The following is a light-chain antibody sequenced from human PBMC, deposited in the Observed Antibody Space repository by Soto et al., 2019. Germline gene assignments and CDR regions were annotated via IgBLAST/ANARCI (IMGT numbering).Light chain of an antibody. CDR2: VVS. CDR3: SSHAGSFTLV. V-gene: IGLV2-11*01. CDR1: SSDVGAYNS. Sequence: QSALTQPRSVSGSPGQSVTISCTGTSSDVGAYNSVSWYQQHPGKAPKLLIYVVSKRPSGVPDRFSGSKSGYTASLTISGLQAEDEADYYCSSHAGSFTLVFGGGTKLTVL. J-gene: IGLJ2*01.